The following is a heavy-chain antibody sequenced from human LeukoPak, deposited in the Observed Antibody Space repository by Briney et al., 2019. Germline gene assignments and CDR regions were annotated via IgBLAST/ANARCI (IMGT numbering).Heavy chain of an antibody. CDR1: AGSISSSSYY. J-gene: IGHJ4*02. CDR3: ARQEWELPYFDY. CDR2: IYYSGST. D-gene: IGHD1-26*01. Sequence: PSETLSLTCTVSAGSISSSSYYWAWIRQPPGKGLEWIGSIYYSGSTNYNPSLKSRVTISVDTSKNQFSLKLSSVTAADTAVYYCARQEWELPYFDYWGQGTLVTVSS. V-gene: IGHV4-39*01.